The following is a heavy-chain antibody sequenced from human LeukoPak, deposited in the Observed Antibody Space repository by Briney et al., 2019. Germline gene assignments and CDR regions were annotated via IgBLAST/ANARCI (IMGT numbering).Heavy chain of an antibody. J-gene: IGHJ3*02. CDR1: GYTFTAYY. CDR3: ARQRITMVKNAFDI. Sequence: ASVKVSCKASGYTFTAYYMHWVRQAPGQGLEWMAWINPDSGSTNFAQKFRGRITMTRDTSIATAYMELSRLTSDDTAVYYCARQRITMVKNAFDIWGQGTLVTVSS. V-gene: IGHV1-2*02. CDR2: INPDSGST. D-gene: IGHD3-10*01.